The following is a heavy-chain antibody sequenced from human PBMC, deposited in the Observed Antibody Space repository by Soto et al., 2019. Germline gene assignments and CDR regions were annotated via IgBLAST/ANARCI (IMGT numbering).Heavy chain of an antibody. Sequence: GGSLRLSCVVSGFIFSNNAMHWVRQAPGKGLEWVAFISYDSSEIFYADPVKGRFTISRDNPKNTLFLHVNSPRADDTAVYYCAIARVADSSLDHWGRGVLVTVSS. D-gene: IGHD3-3*01. V-gene: IGHV3-30*01. CDR3: AIARVADSSLDH. CDR1: GFIFSNNA. J-gene: IGHJ4*01. CDR2: ISYDSSEI.